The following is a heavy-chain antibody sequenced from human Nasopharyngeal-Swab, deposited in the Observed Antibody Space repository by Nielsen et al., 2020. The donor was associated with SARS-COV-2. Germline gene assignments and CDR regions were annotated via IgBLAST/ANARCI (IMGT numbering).Heavy chain of an antibody. D-gene: IGHD6-6*01. V-gene: IGHV3-7*01. Sequence: GGSLRLSCVASGISFSTYWMSWVRQAPGKGLEWVANIRRDGSDKYYVGSVKGRFSISRDNAKSTLYLQMNSLRAEDTAVYYCVRITEGNSSFYWGQGTLVTVSS. CDR3: VRITEGNSSFY. CDR2: IRRDGSDK. J-gene: IGHJ4*02. CDR1: GISFSTYW.